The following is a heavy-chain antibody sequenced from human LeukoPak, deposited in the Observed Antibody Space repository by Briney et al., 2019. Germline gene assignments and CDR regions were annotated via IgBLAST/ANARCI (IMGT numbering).Heavy chain of an antibody. J-gene: IGHJ4*02. CDR1: GYTFTSYA. V-gene: IGHV1-3*01. CDR2: INAGNGNT. D-gene: IGHD6-13*01. CDR3: ASLGGVAAALGY. Sequence: ASVKVXCXASGYTFTSYAMHWVRQAPGQRLEWMGWINAGNGNTKYSQKFQGRVTITRDTSASTAYMELSSLRSEDTAVYYCASLGGVAAALGYWGQGTLVTVSS.